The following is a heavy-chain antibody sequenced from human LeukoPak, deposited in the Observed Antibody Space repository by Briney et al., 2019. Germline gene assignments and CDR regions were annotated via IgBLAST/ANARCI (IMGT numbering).Heavy chain of an antibody. CDR2: ISPSPGYM. D-gene: IGHD5-12*01. CDR1: GFTFSDYS. J-gene: IGHJ4*02. Sequence: GGSLRLSCGASGFTFSDYSMNWVRQAPGTGLEWVSSISPSPGYMYYADSVKGRFTISRDNSKNSLYLQINSLRADDTAVYYCAKVQYSDYDMNFDSWGQGTLVTVSS. V-gene: IGHV3-21*04. CDR3: AKVQYSDYDMNFDS.